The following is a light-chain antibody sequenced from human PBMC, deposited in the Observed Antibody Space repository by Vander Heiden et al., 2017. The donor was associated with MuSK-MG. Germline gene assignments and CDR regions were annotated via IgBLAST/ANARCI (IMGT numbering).Light chain of an antibody. J-gene: IGLJ2*01. CDR2: DVS. Sequence: QSALPQPASVSGSPGQSLTISCTGTSSAVGAYNYVSWYHQHPGKAHKLMIYDVSKRTAGVSNRFSGSKSGNTASLTISGRQEEDEGDYYCIADTSSSNVVFGGGTKLTVL. V-gene: IGLV2-14*03. CDR3: IADTSSSNVV. CDR1: SSAVGAYNY.